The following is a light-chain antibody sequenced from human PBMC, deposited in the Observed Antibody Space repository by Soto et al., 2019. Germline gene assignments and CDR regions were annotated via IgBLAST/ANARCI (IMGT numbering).Light chain of an antibody. CDR3: QQYGSSLRGT. V-gene: IGKV3-20*01. CDR2: GAS. Sequence: EIVLTQSPGTLSLSPGERATLSCRASQSVSSNYLAWYQQKPGQAPRLLIYGASSRATGIPDRFSGSGSGTDFTLTISRLDPEDFAVYYCQQYGSSLRGTFGQGTKVDIK. J-gene: IGKJ1*01. CDR1: QSVSSNY.